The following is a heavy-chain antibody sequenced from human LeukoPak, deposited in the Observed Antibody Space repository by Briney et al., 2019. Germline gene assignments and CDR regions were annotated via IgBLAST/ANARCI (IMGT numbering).Heavy chain of an antibody. V-gene: IGHV3-23*01. CDR3: AKDLTWNFGYFFDY. CDR2: VSASGGNT. Sequence: GGSLRLSCAASGFTFSSYAMSWVRQAPGKGLEWVSAVSASGGNTYYAGSVKGRFAISRDNSKNTLYLQMNSLRAEDTAVYYCAKDLTWNFGYFFDYWGQGTLSTVYS. J-gene: IGHJ4*02. CDR1: GFTFSSYA. D-gene: IGHD1-7*01.